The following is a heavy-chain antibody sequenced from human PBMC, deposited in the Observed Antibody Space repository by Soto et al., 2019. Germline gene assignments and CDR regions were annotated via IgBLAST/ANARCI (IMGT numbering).Heavy chain of an antibody. D-gene: IGHD3-3*01. CDR3: ARAAWSNWFDP. J-gene: IGHJ5*02. Sequence: GGSLRLSCAASGFTFSSYAMHWVRQAPGKGLEWVAVISYDGSNKYYADSVKGRFTISRDNSKNTLYLQMNSLRAEDTAVYYCARAAWSNWFDPWGQGTLVTVSS. CDR2: ISYDGSNK. V-gene: IGHV3-30-3*01. CDR1: GFTFSSYA.